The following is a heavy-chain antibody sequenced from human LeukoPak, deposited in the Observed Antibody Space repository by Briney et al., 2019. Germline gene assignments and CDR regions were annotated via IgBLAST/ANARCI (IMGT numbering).Heavy chain of an antibody. V-gene: IGHV4-59*08. CDR2: IYYSGST. D-gene: IGHD2-15*01. Sequence: KPSETLSLTCTVSGGSISSYYWGWIRQPPGKGLEWIGYIYYSGSTNYNPSLKSRVTISVDTSKNQFSLKLSSVTAADTAVYYCARRLGYCSGGSCYDWFDPWGQGTLVTVSS. CDR1: GGSISSYY. CDR3: ARRLGYCSGGSCYDWFDP. J-gene: IGHJ5*02.